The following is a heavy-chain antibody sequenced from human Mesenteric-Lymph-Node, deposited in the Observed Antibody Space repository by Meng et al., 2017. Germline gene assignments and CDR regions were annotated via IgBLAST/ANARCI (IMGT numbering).Heavy chain of an antibody. Sequence: GESLKISCVASGFTFSNYAMYWVRQAPGKGLEWVAVISYDVSNKYCADSVKGRFTISRDNSKNTLYLQMNSLRAEDTAVYYCARGDDYWGQGTLVTVSS. J-gene: IGHJ4*02. CDR3: ARGDDY. V-gene: IGHV3-30*04. CDR2: ISYDVSNK. CDR1: GFTFSNYA.